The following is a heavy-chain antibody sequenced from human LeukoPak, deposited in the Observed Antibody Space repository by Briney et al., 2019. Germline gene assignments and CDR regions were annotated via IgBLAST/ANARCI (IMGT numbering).Heavy chain of an antibody. J-gene: IGHJ3*02. D-gene: IGHD2-15*01. CDR2: ISYDGSNK. V-gene: IGHV3-30-3*01. CDR3: ARVRDIVVVVAAVFDI. Sequence: GGSLRLSCAASGFTFSSYAMHWVRQAPGKGLEWVAVISYDGSNKYYADSVKGRFTISRDNSKNTLYLQMNSLRAEDTAVYYCARVRDIVVVVAAVFDIWGQGTMVTVSS. CDR1: GFTFSSYA.